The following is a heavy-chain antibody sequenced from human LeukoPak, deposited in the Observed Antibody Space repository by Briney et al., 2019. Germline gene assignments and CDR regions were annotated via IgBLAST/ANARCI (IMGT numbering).Heavy chain of an antibody. Sequence: SETLSLTCAVSGYSISSSSNWWGWIRQPPGKGLEWIGYIYHTGSTYYNPSLKSRVSMSVDTSKNQISLKLSSVTAVDTAVYYCARDNWNYGSSMDVWGQGTTVTVSS. CDR2: IYHTGST. CDR3: ARDNWNYGSSMDV. CDR1: GYSISSSSNW. V-gene: IGHV4-28*03. J-gene: IGHJ6*02. D-gene: IGHD1-7*01.